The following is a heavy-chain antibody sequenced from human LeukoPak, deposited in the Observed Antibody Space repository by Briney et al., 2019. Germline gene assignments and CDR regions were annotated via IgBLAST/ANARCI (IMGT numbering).Heavy chain of an antibody. V-gene: IGHV1-18*01. Sequence: ASVTVSLTASGYTFTIYGISWVRQAPHQPPEWMPRISAYNGNTNYAQKLQCRVTMTTDTATSTAYMELRMLRSDDAAVYYCAREQSQWLVRVLAYWGQGTLVTVSS. CDR3: AREQSQWLVRVLAY. D-gene: IGHD6-19*01. CDR2: ISAYNGNT. CDR1: GYTFTIYG. J-gene: IGHJ4*02.